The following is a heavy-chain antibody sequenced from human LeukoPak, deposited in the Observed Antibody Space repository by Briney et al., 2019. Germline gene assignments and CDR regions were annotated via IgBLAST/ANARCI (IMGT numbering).Heavy chain of an antibody. CDR2: ISAYNGNT. CDR1: GYTFTSYG. CDR3: ARVSSKGGALYYYYGMDV. V-gene: IGHV1-18*01. J-gene: IGHJ6*02. Sequence: ASVKVSCKASGYTFTSYGISWVRQAPGQGLEWMGWISAYNGNTNYAQKLQGRVTMTTDTSTSTAYMELRSLRSDDTAVYYCARVSSKGGALYYYYGMDVWGQGTTVTVSS. D-gene: IGHD1-26*01.